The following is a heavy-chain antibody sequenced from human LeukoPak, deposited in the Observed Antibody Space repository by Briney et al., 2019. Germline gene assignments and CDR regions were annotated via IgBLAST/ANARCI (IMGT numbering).Heavy chain of an antibody. Sequence: ASVKVSCKASGYTFTSYGISWVRQAPGQGLEWMGWISAYNDNTNYAQKLQGRVTMTTDTATSTAYMELRSLRSDDTAVYYCAREAGGGLQIWYPGGPDGYWGQGTLVTVSP. CDR3: AREAGGGLQIWYPGGPDGY. V-gene: IGHV1-18*01. D-gene: IGHD5-18*01. CDR1: GYTFTSYG. CDR2: ISAYNDNT. J-gene: IGHJ4*02.